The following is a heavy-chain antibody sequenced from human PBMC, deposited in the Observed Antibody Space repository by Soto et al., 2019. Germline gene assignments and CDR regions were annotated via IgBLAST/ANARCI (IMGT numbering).Heavy chain of an antibody. CDR2: IYPGDSDI. V-gene: IGHV5-51*03. CDR3: ARPLSPGGGYDAFDI. D-gene: IGHD2-15*01. J-gene: IGHJ3*02. CDR1: GYSFTSYW. Sequence: EVQLVQSGAEVKKPGESLKISCKGSGYSFTSYWIGWVRQMPVKGLECMGVIYPGDSDITYSPSFQGQVTISADKSISTAYLQWSSLKASDTAMYYCARPLSPGGGYDAFDIWGQGTMVTVSS.